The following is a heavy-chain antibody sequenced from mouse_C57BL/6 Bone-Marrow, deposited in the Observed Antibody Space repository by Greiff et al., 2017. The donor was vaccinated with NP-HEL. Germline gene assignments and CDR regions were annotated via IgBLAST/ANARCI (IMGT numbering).Heavy chain of an antibody. D-gene: IGHD2-2*01. J-gene: IGHJ4*01. Sequence: QVQLKQSGAELARPGASVKLSCKASGYTFTSYGISWVKQRTGQGLEWIGEIYPRSGNTYYNEKFKGKATLTADKSSSTAYMELRSLTSEDSAVYFCARDLLWLRRGVYYYAMDYWGQGTSVTVSS. CDR3: ARDLLWLRRGVYYYAMDY. CDR2: IYPRSGNT. CDR1: GYTFTSYG. V-gene: IGHV1-81*01.